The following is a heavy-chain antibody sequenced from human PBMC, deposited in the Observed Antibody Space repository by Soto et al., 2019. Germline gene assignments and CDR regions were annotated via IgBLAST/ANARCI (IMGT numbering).Heavy chain of an antibody. CDR2: MSHSGDT. J-gene: IGHJ3*02. Sequence: QVQLQQWGAGLLKPSETLSLTCAVYGGFVTSGSYYWSWIRQPPGKGLEWIGEMSHSGDTHFNPSLKSRVTISVDTSKNQFTLKMSSVTAADTALYYCARVERGTATTVVDAFDIWGPGTMVTVSS. V-gene: IGHV4-34*01. CDR3: ARVERGTATTVVDAFDI. CDR1: GGFVTSGSYY. D-gene: IGHD1-1*01.